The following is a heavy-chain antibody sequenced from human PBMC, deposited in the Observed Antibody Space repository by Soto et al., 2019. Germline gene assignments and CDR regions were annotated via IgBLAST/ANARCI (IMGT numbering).Heavy chain of an antibody. D-gene: IGHD6-19*01. CDR1: GYTFTSYG. CDR3: ARDPYSSGWSGIYYYYYYGMDV. Sequence: ASVKVSCKASGYTFTSYGISWVRQAPGQGLEWMGWISAYNGNTNYAQKLQGRVTMTTDTSTSAAYMELRSLRSDDTAVYYCARDPYSSGWSGIYYYYYYGMDVWGQGTTVTVSS. CDR2: ISAYNGNT. V-gene: IGHV1-18*04. J-gene: IGHJ6*02.